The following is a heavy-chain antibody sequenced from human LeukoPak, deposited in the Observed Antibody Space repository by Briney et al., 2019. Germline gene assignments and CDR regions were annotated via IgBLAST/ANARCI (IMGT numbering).Heavy chain of an antibody. D-gene: IGHD6-6*01. J-gene: IGHJ5*02. CDR2: ISSSSSYI. Sequence: PGGSLRLSCAASGFTFSSDSMNWVRQAPGKGLEWVSSISSSSSYIYYADSVKGRFTISRDNAKNSLYLQMNSLRAEDTAVYYCARDIIAARPGNWFDPWGQGTLVTVSS. CDR1: GFTFSSDS. CDR3: ARDIIAARPGNWFDP. V-gene: IGHV3-21*03.